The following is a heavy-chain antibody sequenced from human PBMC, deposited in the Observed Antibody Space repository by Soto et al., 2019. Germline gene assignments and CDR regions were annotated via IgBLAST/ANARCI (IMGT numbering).Heavy chain of an antibody. J-gene: IGHJ6*02. D-gene: IGHD7-27*01. CDR3: ARGFWGPTYYYGMDV. CDR1: GYTFTSYF. V-gene: IGHV1-46*01. Sequence: QVQLVQSGAEVKKPGASVNVACKASGYTFTSYFMHWVRQAPGQGLEWMGIIGPSDGSTTYAQRFQGRVTMTRDTSTSTVYMDLSSLRSDDTALYYCARGFWGPTYYYGMDVWGRGTTVIVSS. CDR2: IGPSDGST.